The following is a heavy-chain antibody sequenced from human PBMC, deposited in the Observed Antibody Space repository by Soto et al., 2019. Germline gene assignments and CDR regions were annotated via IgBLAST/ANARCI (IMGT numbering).Heavy chain of an antibody. D-gene: IGHD6-13*01. CDR3: ARPYSSSWYEIYYYGMDV. J-gene: IGHJ6*02. CDR2: IDPSDSHT. V-gene: IGHV5-10-1*01. CDR1: GYSFTSYW. Sequence: PGESLKISCKGSGYSFTSYWISWVRQMPGKGLEWMGRIDPSDSHTNYSPSFQGHVTISADKSISTAYLQWSSLKASDTAMYYCARPYSSSWYEIYYYGMDVWGQGTTVTVSS.